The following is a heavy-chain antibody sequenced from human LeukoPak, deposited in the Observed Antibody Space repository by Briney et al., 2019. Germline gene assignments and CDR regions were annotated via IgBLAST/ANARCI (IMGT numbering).Heavy chain of an antibody. CDR2: IYYSGST. Sequence: SETLSPTCTVSGDSISSYYWSWIRQPPGKGLEWIGYIYYSGSTNYNPSLKSRVTISVDTSKNQFSLKLSSVTAADTAVYYCARGYCSSTSCHEDWFDPWGQGTLVTVSS. CDR1: GDSISSYY. D-gene: IGHD2-2*01. CDR3: ARGYCSSTSCHEDWFDP. J-gene: IGHJ5*02. V-gene: IGHV4-59*01.